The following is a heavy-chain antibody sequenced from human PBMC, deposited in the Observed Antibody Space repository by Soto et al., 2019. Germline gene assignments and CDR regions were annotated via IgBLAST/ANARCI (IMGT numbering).Heavy chain of an antibody. CDR1: GFTVNNNA. J-gene: IGHJ5*02. CDR3: AKDARPTT. V-gene: IGHV3-23*01. Sequence: PGGSLRLSCAASGFTVNNNAMAWVRQAPGTGLEWVSSISPGGSIKFYADSVKGRFTISSDNSKNMESLQMSSLGAEDTAIYYCAKDARPTTWAQGTLVTVSS. CDR2: ISPGGSIK.